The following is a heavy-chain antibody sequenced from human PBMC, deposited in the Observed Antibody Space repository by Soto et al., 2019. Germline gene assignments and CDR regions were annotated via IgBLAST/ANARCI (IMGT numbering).Heavy chain of an antibody. J-gene: IGHJ5*02. CDR2: VFYTGFT. CDR1: GASISGSYYY. CDR3: ATLEGIAVAGHNWFDP. V-gene: IGHV4-39*01. Sequence: PSETLSLTCAVSGASISGSYYYWAWLRQSPGKGPEWIGSVFYTGFTSYNPSLESRVSVSVDTSKSQFSLKLSAVTAADTAVYYCATLEGIAVAGHNWFDPWGQGTLVTVSS. D-gene: IGHD6-19*01.